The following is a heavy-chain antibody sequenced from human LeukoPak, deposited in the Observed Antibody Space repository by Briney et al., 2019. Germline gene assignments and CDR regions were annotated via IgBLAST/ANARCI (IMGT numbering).Heavy chain of an antibody. J-gene: IGHJ4*02. Sequence: ASVKLSCKASGYTFISYYVNWVRQAPGQGLEWMGRMNPNNGDTNYARKFQGRVTMTGDTSISTAYMEMTRLRYDDSAVYFCARADAVETVTNIDFDYWGQGTRVTVS. CDR1: GYTFISYY. CDR2: MNPNNGDT. CDR3: ARADAVETVTNIDFDY. D-gene: IGHD5-12*01. V-gene: IGHV1-2*02.